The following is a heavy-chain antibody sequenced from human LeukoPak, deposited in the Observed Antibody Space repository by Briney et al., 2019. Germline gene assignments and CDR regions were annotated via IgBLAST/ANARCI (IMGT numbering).Heavy chain of an antibody. D-gene: IGHD3-10*01. Sequence: GGSLRLSCAASGFTFSSYAMHWVRQAPGKGLEWVAVISYDGSNKYYADYVKGRFTISRDNSKNTLYLQMNSLRAEDTAVYYCATDRNAYFYGGAFDIWGQGTMVTVSS. J-gene: IGHJ3*02. CDR2: ISYDGSNK. CDR3: ATDRNAYFYGGAFDI. CDR1: GFTFSSYA. V-gene: IGHV3-30*04.